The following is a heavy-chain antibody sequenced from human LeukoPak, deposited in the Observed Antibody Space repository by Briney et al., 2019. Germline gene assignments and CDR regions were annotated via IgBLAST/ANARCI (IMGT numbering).Heavy chain of an antibody. J-gene: IGHJ5*02. CDR3: ARDGRGKTGHWFDP. V-gene: IGHV4-39*07. D-gene: IGHD3/OR15-3a*01. CDR2: IYYSGST. CDR1: GGSISSSSYY. Sequence: KSSETLSLTCTVSGGSISSSSYYWGWIRQPPGKGLEWIGSIYYSGSTYYNPSLKSRVTISVDTSKNQFSLKLSSVTAADTAVYYCARDGRGKTGHWFDPWGQGTLVTVSS.